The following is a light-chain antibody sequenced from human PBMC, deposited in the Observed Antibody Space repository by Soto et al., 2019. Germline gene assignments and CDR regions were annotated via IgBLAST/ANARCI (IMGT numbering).Light chain of an antibody. CDR1: QSVSSY. J-gene: IGKJ1*01. Sequence: EIVLTQSPATLSLSPGDRATLSCRASQSVSSYLAWYQQKPGQAPRLLIYDASNRATGIPARFSGSGSGTDSTLTISSLEPEDFAVYYCQQRSNWPLTFGQGTKVEIK. CDR3: QQRSNWPLT. V-gene: IGKV3-11*01. CDR2: DAS.